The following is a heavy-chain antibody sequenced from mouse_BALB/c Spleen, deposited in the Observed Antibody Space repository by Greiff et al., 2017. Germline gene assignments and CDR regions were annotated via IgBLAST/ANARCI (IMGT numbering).Heavy chain of an antibody. CDR2: IWAGGST. D-gene: IGHD2-10*02. V-gene: IGHV2-9*02. Sequence: VHLVESGPGLVAPSQSLSITCTVSGFSLTSYGVHWVRQPPGKGLEWLGVIWAGGSTNYNSALMSRLSISKDNSKSQVFLKMNSLQTDDTAMYYCARDQGYGNSWFAYWGQGTLVTVSA. J-gene: IGHJ3*01. CDR3: ARDQGYGNSWFAY. CDR1: GFSLTSYG.